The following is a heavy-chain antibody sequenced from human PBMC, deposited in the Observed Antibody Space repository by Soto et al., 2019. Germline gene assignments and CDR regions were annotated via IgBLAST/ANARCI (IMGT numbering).Heavy chain of an antibody. J-gene: IGHJ4*01. CDR2: VSADGSNT. CDR1: GFTYSAYY. Sequence: GGSLRLSCVASGFTYSAYYMHWVRQTPGKGLVYVARVSADGSNTISADSVKDRFTISRDNAKSALYLQMDSLRDEDTAIYYCVDYNWNLPLGWGHGTLVTVSS. V-gene: IGHV3-74*01. D-gene: IGHD1-7*01. CDR3: VDYNWNLPLG.